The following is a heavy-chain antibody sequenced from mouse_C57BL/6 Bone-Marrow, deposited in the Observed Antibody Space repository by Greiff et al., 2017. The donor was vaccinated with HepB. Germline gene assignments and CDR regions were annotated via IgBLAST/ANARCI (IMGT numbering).Heavy chain of an antibody. Sequence: QVQLQQSGPGLVQPSQSLSITCTVSGFSLTSYGVHWVRQSPGKGLEWLGVIWSGGSTDYNAAFIYRLSISKDNSKSQVFFKMNSLQADDTAIYYCARKGYYGSSYRWYFDVWGTGTTVTVSS. J-gene: IGHJ1*03. D-gene: IGHD1-1*01. CDR1: GFSLTSYG. CDR2: IWSGGST. CDR3: ARKGYYGSSYRWYFDV. V-gene: IGHV2-2*01.